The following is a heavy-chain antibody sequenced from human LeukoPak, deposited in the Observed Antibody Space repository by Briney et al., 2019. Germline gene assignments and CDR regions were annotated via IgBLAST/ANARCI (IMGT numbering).Heavy chain of an antibody. Sequence: SETLSLTCAVYGGSFSGYYWSWIRQPPGKGLEWIGEINHSGSTNYNPSLKSRVTISVDTSKNQFSLKLSSVTAADTAVYYCARRLRRGYSYGYYDYWGQGTLVTVSS. V-gene: IGHV4-34*01. CDR2: INHSGST. D-gene: IGHD5-18*01. CDR3: ARRLRRGYSYGYYDY. J-gene: IGHJ4*02. CDR1: GGSFSGYY.